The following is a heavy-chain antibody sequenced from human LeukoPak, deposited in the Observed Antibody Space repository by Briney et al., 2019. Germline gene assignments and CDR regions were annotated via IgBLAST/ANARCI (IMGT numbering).Heavy chain of an antibody. CDR1: GFTFSSYS. CDR2: IKQDGSEK. CDR3: TVAGY. J-gene: IGHJ4*02. Sequence: GGSLRLSCAASGFTFSSYSMNWVRQAPGKGLEWVANIKQDGSEKYYVDSVKGRFTISRDNAKNSLYLQMNSLRAEDTAVYYCTVAGYWGQGTLVTVSS. V-gene: IGHV3-7*01.